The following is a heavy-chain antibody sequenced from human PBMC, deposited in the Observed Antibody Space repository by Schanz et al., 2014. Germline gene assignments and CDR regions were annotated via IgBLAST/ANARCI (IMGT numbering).Heavy chain of an antibody. D-gene: IGHD3-10*01. J-gene: IGHJ4*02. CDR1: GFTFSSYA. CDR2: IGVDGTTT. Sequence: QVQLVESGGGVVQPGRSLRLSCAASGFTFSSYALHWVRQAPGKGLEWVSVIGVDGTTTYYADSVKGRFTISRDNSKNTLYLQMNSLRPEDTAVYYCAKYRGYYRVSGSYRELEYWGQGTLVTVSS. CDR3: AKYRGYYRVSGSYRELEY. V-gene: IGHV3-NL1*01.